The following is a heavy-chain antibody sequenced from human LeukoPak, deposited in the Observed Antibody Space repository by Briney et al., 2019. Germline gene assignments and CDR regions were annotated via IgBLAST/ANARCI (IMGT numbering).Heavy chain of an antibody. V-gene: IGHV4-34*01. D-gene: IGHD5-24*01. CDR3: AGGWLQSNQYFHH. CDR2: INHSGST. Sequence: SETLSLTCAVYGGSFSGYYWSWIRQPPGKGLEWIGEINHSGSTNYNPSLKSRVTISVDTSKNQFSLKLSSVTAADTAVYYCAGGWLQSNQYFHHWGQGTLVTVSS. CDR1: GGSFSGYY. J-gene: IGHJ1*01.